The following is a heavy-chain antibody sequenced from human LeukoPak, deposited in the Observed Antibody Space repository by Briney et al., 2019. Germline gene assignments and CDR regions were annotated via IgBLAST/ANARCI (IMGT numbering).Heavy chain of an antibody. Sequence: PGRSLRLSCAASGFTFDDYAMHWDRQAPGKGLEWVSGISWNSGSIGYADSVKGRFTISRDNAKNSLYLQRNSLRAEGTALYYCAKRVRYASAFDIWGQGTMVTVSS. J-gene: IGHJ3*02. D-gene: IGHD1-1*01. CDR3: AKRVRYASAFDI. CDR1: GFTFDDYA. V-gene: IGHV3-9*01. CDR2: ISWNSGSI.